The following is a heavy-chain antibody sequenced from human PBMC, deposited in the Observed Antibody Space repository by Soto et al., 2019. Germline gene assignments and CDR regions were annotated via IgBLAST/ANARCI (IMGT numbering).Heavy chain of an antibody. D-gene: IGHD6-13*01. CDR3: ASFSSSWSTGFFDY. J-gene: IGHJ4*02. CDR2: IWYDGSNK. V-gene: IGHV3-33*01. CDR1: GFTFSSYG. Sequence: QVQLVESGGGVVQPGRSLRLSCAASGFTFSSYGMHWVRQAPGKGLEWVAVIWYDGSNKYYADSVKGRFTISRDNSKNTLYLQMNRLRAEDTAVYYCASFSSSWSTGFFDYWGQGTLVTVSS.